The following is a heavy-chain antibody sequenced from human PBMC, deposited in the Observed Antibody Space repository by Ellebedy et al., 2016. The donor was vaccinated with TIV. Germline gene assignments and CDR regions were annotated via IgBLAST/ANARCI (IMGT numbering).Heavy chain of an antibody. CDR3: ARKHLYGLD. CDR1: GFSFSSYG. D-gene: IGHD3-10*01. Sequence: PGGSLRLSCAASGFSFSSYGMNWVRQTPEKGLEWVSYISSSSSSISHADFVQGRFTISRDNAKNSLYLQMNSLRAEDTAVYYCARKHLYGLDWGQGTLVTVSS. CDR2: ISSSSSSI. V-gene: IGHV3-48*01. J-gene: IGHJ4*02.